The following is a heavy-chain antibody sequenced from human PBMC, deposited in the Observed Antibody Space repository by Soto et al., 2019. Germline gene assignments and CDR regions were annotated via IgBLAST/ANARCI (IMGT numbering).Heavy chain of an antibody. V-gene: IGHV3-30*03. CDR1: GFTFSTYA. CDR2: LSYDGSNK. D-gene: IGHD2-2*01. Sequence: ESGGGVVQPGRSLRLSCAASGFTFSTYAMHWVRQAPGKGLEWVAVLSYDGSNKYYADSVKGRFTISRDNPKNTLYLQMNSLRAEDTAVYYCARVVPAAMYYYYGMDVWGQGTTVTVSS. J-gene: IGHJ6*02. CDR3: ARVVPAAMYYYYGMDV.